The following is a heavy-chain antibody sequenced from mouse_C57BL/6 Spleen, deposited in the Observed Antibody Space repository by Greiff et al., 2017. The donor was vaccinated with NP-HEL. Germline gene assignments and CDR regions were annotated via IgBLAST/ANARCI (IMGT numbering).Heavy chain of an antibody. CDR2: IYPGSGNT. Sequence: QVQLQQSGAELVRPGASVKLSCKASGYTFTDYYINWVKQRPGQGLEWIARIYPGSGNTYYNEKFKGKATLTAEKSSSTAYMQLSSLTSEDSAVYFCARDTTVVVPSYFDYWGQGTTLTVSS. D-gene: IGHD1-1*01. V-gene: IGHV1-76*01. CDR1: GYTFTDYY. J-gene: IGHJ2*01. CDR3: ARDTTVVVPSYFDY.